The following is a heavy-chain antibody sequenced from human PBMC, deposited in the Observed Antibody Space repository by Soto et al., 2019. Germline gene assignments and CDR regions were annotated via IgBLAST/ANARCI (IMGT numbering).Heavy chain of an antibody. Sequence: GESLKISCKGSGYSLTSYWIGWVRQMPGKGLEWMGIIYPGDSDTRYSPSFQGQVTMSADKSISTAYLQWSSLKASDTAMYYCARKYCITSTCASPGFDIWGQGTMVTVSS. CDR3: ARKYCITSTCASPGFDI. CDR1: GYSLTSYW. D-gene: IGHD2-2*01. V-gene: IGHV5-51*01. J-gene: IGHJ3*02. CDR2: IYPGDSDT.